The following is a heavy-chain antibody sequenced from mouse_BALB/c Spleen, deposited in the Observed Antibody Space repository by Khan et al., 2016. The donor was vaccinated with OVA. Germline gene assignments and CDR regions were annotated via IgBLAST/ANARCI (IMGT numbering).Heavy chain of an antibody. D-gene: IGHD2-3*01. CDR2: ISSGGTYT. CDR1: GFTFSSYG. J-gene: IGHJ4*01. CDR3: ERQPGYYDGSAMDF. V-gene: IGHV5-6*01. Sequence: EVQRVESGGDLVKPGGSLKLSCAASGFTFSSYGMSWVRQTPDKRLEWVAAISSGGTYTYSPDSLKARFTISRDNAKNTLSLQMSSLKSEDTAIYYCERQPGYYDGSAMDFWGQGTSVTVSS.